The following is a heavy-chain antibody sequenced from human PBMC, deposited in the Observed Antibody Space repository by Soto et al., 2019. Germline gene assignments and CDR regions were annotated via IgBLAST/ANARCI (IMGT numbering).Heavy chain of an antibody. V-gene: IGHV1-58*02. J-gene: IGHJ4*02. Sequence: QMQLVQSGPDVKKPGTSVKVSCKASGFNFTSSARHWVRQSRGQLLEWIGWIVVGSGNTNYAQKLQARVTITREMSTSTAYMELSSLRSDDTAVDYCAALTGTTFQYWGQGTLVTVSS. CDR1: GFNFTSSA. CDR3: AALTGTTFQY. CDR2: IVVGSGNT. D-gene: IGHD1-7*01.